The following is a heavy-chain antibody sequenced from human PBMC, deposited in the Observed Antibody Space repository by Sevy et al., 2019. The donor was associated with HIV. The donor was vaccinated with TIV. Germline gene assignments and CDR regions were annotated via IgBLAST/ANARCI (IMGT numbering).Heavy chain of an antibody. V-gene: IGHV3-48*02. Sequence: GGSLRLSCAASGFTFSDYSMNWVRQAPGKGLEWVACISSSSSPIYYADSVKGRFTISRDNAKNSLYLKMNSTRDEDTAVCYCARNGDYDYWGQGTLVTVSS. CDR2: ISSSSSPI. D-gene: IGHD4-17*01. CDR1: GFTFSDYS. CDR3: ARNGDYDY. J-gene: IGHJ4*02.